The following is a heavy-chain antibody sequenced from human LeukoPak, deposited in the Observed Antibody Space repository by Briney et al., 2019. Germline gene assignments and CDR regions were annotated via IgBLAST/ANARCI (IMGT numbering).Heavy chain of an antibody. Sequence: PSETLSLTCAVYGGSFSGYYWSWIRQPPGKGLEWIGEINHSGSTNYNPSLKSRVTISVDTSKNQFSLKLSSVTAADTAVYYCARASSRSGLTQYDYWGQGTLVTVSS. CDR3: ARASSRSGLTQYDY. CDR2: INHSGST. V-gene: IGHV4-34*01. J-gene: IGHJ4*02. CDR1: GGSFSGYY. D-gene: IGHD6-19*01.